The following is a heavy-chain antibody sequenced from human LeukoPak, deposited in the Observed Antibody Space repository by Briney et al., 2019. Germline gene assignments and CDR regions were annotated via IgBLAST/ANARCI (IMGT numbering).Heavy chain of an antibody. CDR1: GFTFSGYW. Sequence: PGGSLRLSCAASGFTFSGYWMSWVPQAQGKGREWVASINQDGSEKYYVDSVKGRFTISRDNAKNSLCLQMNSLRAEDTAVYYCARAAGYWGQGTLVTVSS. CDR3: ARAAGY. V-gene: IGHV3-7*01. CDR2: INQDGSEK. J-gene: IGHJ4*02.